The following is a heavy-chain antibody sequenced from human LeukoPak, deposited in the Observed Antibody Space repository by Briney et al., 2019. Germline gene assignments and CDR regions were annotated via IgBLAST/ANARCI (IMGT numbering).Heavy chain of an antibody. Sequence: SETLSLTCTVSGGSISDHFWNWIRQPPGKGLEWIGYIYSTTGSTNYNPSLKSRVTISVDTSKNQFSLKLSSVTVAETAIYYCARDGYFQYWGQGTPVTVSS. CDR2: IYSTTGST. V-gene: IGHV4-59*11. CDR1: GGSISDHF. J-gene: IGHJ4*02. CDR3: ARDGYFQY.